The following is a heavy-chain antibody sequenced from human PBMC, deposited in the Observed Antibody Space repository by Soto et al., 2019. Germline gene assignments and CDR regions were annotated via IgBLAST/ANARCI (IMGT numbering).Heavy chain of an antibody. D-gene: IGHD5-12*01. J-gene: IGHJ4*02. CDR1: GYTFSNYG. V-gene: IGHV1-18*01. CDR3: ARDLVPGYTGSSDY. CDR2: ISAYKGNT. Sequence: QVQLVQSGAEVKKPGDSVKVSCKTSGYTFSNYGINWVRQAPGQGLEWMGWISAYKGNTNFAQKLQGRVSLTTDTSTTTADLKLRSLTSDDTAVYYCARDLVPGYTGSSDYWGQGTLVTVSS.